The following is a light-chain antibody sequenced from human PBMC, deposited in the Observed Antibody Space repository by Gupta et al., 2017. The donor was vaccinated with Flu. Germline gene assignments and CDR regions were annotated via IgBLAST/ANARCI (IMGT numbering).Light chain of an antibody. CDR3: QQTYSTPPT. J-gene: IGKJ2*01. V-gene: IGKV1-39*01. CDR1: QTISRY. Sequence: PSSLSASVGDRVTIACRASQTISRYLHWFQHKPGEALKVLIFAASSLQAGVPSRFSGGGSGTDFTLTISSLQPEDSAVYFCQQTYSTPPTFGQGTKVEIK. CDR2: AAS.